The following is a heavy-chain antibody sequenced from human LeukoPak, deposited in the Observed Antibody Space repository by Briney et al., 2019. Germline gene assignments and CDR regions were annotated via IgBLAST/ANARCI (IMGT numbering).Heavy chain of an antibody. CDR2: FDPEDGET. CDR1: GYTLTELS. D-gene: IGHD2-15*01. Sequence: GASVKVSCKVSGYTLTELSMHWVRQAPGKGLEWMGGFDPEDGETIYAQKFQGRVTMTEDTSTDTAYMELSSLRSEDTAVYYCATGRAVVVANVFVYWGQGTLVTVSS. V-gene: IGHV1-24*01. J-gene: IGHJ4*02. CDR3: ATGRAVVVANVFVY.